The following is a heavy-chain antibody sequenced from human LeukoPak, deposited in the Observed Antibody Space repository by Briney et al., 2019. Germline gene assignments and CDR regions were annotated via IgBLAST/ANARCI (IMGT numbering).Heavy chain of an antibody. CDR3: ARDHWNYHAFDY. Sequence: GGSLRLSCAASGFLVSDNYMHWRRQAPGKGLEWVSVLYTGGSTYYADSGKGRFTISRDNSKNTLYLQMNSLRVEDTAVYYCARDHWNYHAFDYWGQGTLVTVSS. D-gene: IGHD1-7*01. CDR2: LYTGGST. CDR1: GFLVSDNY. J-gene: IGHJ4*02. V-gene: IGHV3-53*01.